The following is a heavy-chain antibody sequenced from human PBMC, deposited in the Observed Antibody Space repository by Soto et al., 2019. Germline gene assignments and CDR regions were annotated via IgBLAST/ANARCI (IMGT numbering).Heavy chain of an antibody. CDR2: ISNDGSSE. J-gene: IGHJ6*02. CDR3: AKGSISWGGYDNYGMDV. Sequence: QVQLVESGGGVVQPGRSLRLSCAASGFTFSTYGMHWVRQAPGKGLEWVAVISNDGSSEYYADSVKGRFTISRDNSKNTLSLKMNSLRPEDTAVYYCAKGSISWGGYDNYGMDVWGQGTTVTVSS. CDR1: GFTFSTYG. V-gene: IGHV3-30*18. D-gene: IGHD6-13*01.